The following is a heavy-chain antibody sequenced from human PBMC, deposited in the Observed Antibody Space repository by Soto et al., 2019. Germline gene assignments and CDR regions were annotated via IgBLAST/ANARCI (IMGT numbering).Heavy chain of an antibody. Sequence: PSETLSLTGAVSGGSISSGGYSWSWIRQPPGKGLEWIGYIYHSGSTYYNPSLKSRVTISVDRSRNQFSLKLSSVTAADTAVYYCARGTYYYDSSGYYYYDAFDIWGQGTMVTVSS. CDR1: GGSISSGGYS. D-gene: IGHD3-22*01. CDR3: ARGTYYYDSSGYYYYDAFDI. J-gene: IGHJ3*02. CDR2: IYHSGST. V-gene: IGHV4-30-2*01.